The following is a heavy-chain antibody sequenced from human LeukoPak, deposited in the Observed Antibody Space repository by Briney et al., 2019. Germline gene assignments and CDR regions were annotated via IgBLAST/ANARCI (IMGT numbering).Heavy chain of an antibody. V-gene: IGHV4-34*01. CDR3: ATTSIAAAPPLYYYYYGMDV. CDR1: GGSFSGYY. CDR2: INHSGST. Sequence: SETLSLTCAVYGGSFSGYYWSWIRQPPGKGLEWIGEINHSGSTNYNPSLKSRVTISVDTSKNQFSLKLSSVTAADTAVYYCATTSIAAAPPLYYYYYGMDVRGQGTTVTVSS. D-gene: IGHD6-13*01. J-gene: IGHJ6*02.